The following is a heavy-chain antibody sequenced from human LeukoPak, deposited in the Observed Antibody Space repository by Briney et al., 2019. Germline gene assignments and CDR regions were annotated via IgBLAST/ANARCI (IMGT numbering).Heavy chain of an antibody. J-gene: IGHJ5*02. CDR2: IRSKAYGGTT. D-gene: IGHD6-13*01. V-gene: IGHV3-49*03. Sequence: GGSLRLSCTASGFTFGDYAMSWFRQAPGKGLEWVGFIRSKAYGGTTEYAASVKGRFTISRDDSKGIASLQMNSLKTEDTAVYYCTRVLAEAGRWFDPWGQGTLVTVSS. CDR3: TRVLAEAGRWFDP. CDR1: GFTFGDYA.